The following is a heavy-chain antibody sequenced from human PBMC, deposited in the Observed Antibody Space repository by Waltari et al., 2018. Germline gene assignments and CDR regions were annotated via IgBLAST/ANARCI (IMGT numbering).Heavy chain of an antibody. CDR3: ATLRATHAFDI. V-gene: IGHV1-69-2*01. Sequence: EVQLVQSGAEVTKPGATVKISCKASGYTFPDYYTHWVQQAPGKGLEWMGRVDPEDGETIYAEKFQGRVTITADTSTDTAYMELSSLRSEDTAVYYCATLRATHAFDIWGQGTMVTVSS. CDR1: GYTFPDYY. D-gene: IGHD1-26*01. J-gene: IGHJ3*02. CDR2: VDPEDGET.